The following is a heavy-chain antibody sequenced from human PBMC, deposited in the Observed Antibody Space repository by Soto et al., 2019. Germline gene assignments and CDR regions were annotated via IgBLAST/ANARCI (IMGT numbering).Heavy chain of an antibody. V-gene: IGHV4-39*01. D-gene: IGHD3-9*01. CDR1: GGFISSGNYY. CDR3: ARHRLVSRYFDL. J-gene: IGHJ2*01. CDR2: IFYSGST. Sequence: SETLSLTCTVSGGFISSGNYYWSWLRQAPGKELEWIGSIFYSGSTYHSPSLKSRVTMSVDTSKTAFSLQMTYVTAADTAVYYCARHRLVSRYFDLWGRGTLVTVSS.